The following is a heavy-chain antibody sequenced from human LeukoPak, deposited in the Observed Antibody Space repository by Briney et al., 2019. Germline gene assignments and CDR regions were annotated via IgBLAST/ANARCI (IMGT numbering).Heavy chain of an antibody. Sequence: GGSLGLSCAASGFIVSTNYMSWVRQAPGKGLEWVSVLYSGGTTYYADSVKGRFTISRDNSKNTLYLQMNSLRAEDTAVYYCAKIIRRAAAGADFDYWGQGTLVTVSS. CDR2: LYSGGTT. CDR1: GFIVSTNY. CDR3: AKIIRRAAAGADFDY. J-gene: IGHJ4*02. V-gene: IGHV3-53*01. D-gene: IGHD6-13*01.